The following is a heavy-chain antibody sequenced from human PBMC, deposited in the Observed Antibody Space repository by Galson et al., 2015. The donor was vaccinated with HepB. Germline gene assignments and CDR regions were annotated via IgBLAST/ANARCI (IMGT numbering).Heavy chain of an antibody. CDR1: GGTFSSYA. J-gene: IGHJ5*02. V-gene: IGHV1-69*13. D-gene: IGHD3-10*01. CDR2: IIPIFGSV. CDR3: ALNGEAPSGTSDRWPFDP. Sequence: SVKVSCKASGGTFSSYAISWVRQAPGQGLEWMGGIIPIFGSVYYAQKFQGRVTITADESTSTDYMEMSSLRSEDTAVYYCALNGEAPSGTSDRWPFDPWGQGTLVTVSS.